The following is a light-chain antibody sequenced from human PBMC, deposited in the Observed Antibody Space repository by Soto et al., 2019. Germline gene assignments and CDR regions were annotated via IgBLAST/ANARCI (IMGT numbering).Light chain of an antibody. Sequence: TXSLSPGERATLSCRASQSVSSYLAWYQQKPGQAPRLLIYDASNRATGIPARFSGSGSGTDFTLTISSLEPEDFAVYYCQQRSNWPPLTFGGGTKVEIK. CDR1: QSVSSY. CDR2: DAS. J-gene: IGKJ4*01. V-gene: IGKV3-11*01. CDR3: QQRSNWPPLT.